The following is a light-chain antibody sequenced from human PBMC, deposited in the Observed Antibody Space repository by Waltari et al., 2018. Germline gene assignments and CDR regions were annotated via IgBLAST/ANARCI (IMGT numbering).Light chain of an antibody. Sequence: QSALTQLASVSGSPGQWITISCTGSSSDVGADNYVSWYQQHPGKAPKITIYGVSERPSGVSIRLSCSKSGNTAYLTISGLQTYDESDYSCTSYTTSGTWVFGGGTKLTVL. CDR1: SSDVGADNY. CDR3: TSYTTSGTWV. CDR2: GVS. J-gene: IGLJ3*02. V-gene: IGLV2-14*03.